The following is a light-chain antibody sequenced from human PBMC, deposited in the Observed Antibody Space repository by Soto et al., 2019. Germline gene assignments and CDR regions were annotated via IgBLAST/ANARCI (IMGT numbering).Light chain of an antibody. V-gene: IGKV3-20*01. CDR3: QHYGSFT. CDR2: GAF. J-gene: IGKJ3*01. CDR1: ESLSSTY. Sequence: EIVLTQSPGTLSLSPGERATLSCRVSESLSSTYVGWYQQKPGQAPRLVIYGAFSRATDIPDRFSGSGSGTDFTLTISRLEPEDFAVYYCQHYGSFTFGPGTKVDIK.